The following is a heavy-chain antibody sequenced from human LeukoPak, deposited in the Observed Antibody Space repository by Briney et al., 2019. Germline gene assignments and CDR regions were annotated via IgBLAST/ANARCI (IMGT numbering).Heavy chain of an antibody. J-gene: IGHJ4*02. Sequence: GGSLRLSCAASGFTFSSHWMHWVRQAPGKGPVWVSRIKSDGTITSYADSVKGRFTISRDNAKNTLYLQMDSLRAEDTAVYYCVNIFTAEPGTGHWGQGTLVTVSS. CDR2: IKSDGTIT. D-gene: IGHD6-13*01. CDR3: VNIFTAEPGTGH. V-gene: IGHV3-74*01. CDR1: GFTFSSHW.